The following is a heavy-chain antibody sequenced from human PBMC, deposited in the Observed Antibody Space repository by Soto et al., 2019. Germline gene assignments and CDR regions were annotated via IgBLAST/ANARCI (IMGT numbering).Heavy chain of an antibody. J-gene: IGHJ3*02. Sequence: ASVEVSLQASGGTFRRCAIRCVRQSAGPGLAWVRGVIPLFCTAHYAQKFQGRVTITADESTSTAYMELSSLRSEDTAVYYCARAARNDAFDIWGKGTMVP. V-gene: IGHV1-69*01. CDR3: ARAARNDAFDI. CDR1: GGTFRRCA. CDR2: VIPLFCTA.